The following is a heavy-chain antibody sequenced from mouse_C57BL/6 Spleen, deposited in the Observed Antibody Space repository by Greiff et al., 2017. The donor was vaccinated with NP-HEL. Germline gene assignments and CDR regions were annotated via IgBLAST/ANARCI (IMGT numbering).Heavy chain of an antibody. CDR3: AQYDGYYGYFDV. CDR2: IWSGGST. V-gene: IGHV2-4*01. CDR1: GFSLTSYG. D-gene: IGHD2-3*01. J-gene: IGHJ1*03. Sequence: VQLVESGPGLVQPSQSLSITCTVSGFSLTSYGVHWVRQPPGKGLEWLGVIWSGGSTDYNAAFISRLSISKDNSKSQVFFKMNSLQADDTAIYYCAQYDGYYGYFDVWGTGTTVTVSS.